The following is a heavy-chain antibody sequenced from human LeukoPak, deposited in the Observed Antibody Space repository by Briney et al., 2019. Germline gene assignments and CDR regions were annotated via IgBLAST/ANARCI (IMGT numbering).Heavy chain of an antibody. J-gene: IGHJ4*02. CDR3: ARDMVRGVGGFDY. CDR1: GGSISSYY. CDR2: IYYSGST. Sequence: SETLSLTCTVSGGSISSYYWSWIRQSPGKGLEWIGYIYYSGSTSYNPSLKSRVTISVDTSKNQFSLKLSSVTAADTAVYYCARDMVRGVGGFDYWGQGTLVTVSS. V-gene: IGHV4-59*01. D-gene: IGHD3-10*01.